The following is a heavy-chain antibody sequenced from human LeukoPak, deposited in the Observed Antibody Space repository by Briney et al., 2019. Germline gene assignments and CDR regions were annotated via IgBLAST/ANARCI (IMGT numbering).Heavy chain of an antibody. Sequence: SETLSLTCTVSGGSISSYYWSWIRQPAGKGLEWIGRIYTSGSTNYNPSLKSRVTISVDTSKNQFSLKLSSVTAADTAVYYCARAGGAIVVVPAAIGPREKGSSDDKHYYYYYMDVWGKGTTVTVSS. D-gene: IGHD2-2*01. V-gene: IGHV4-4*07. CDR1: GGSISSYY. J-gene: IGHJ6*03. CDR2: IYTSGST. CDR3: ARAGGAIVVVPAAIGPREKGSSDDKHYYYYYMDV.